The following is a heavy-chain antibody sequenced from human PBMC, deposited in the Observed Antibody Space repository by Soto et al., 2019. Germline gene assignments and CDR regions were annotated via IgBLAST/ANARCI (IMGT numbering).Heavy chain of an antibody. D-gene: IGHD3-22*01. CDR1: GGSISSYY. CDR3: AGSGYYYPFDY. CDR2: IYYSGST. V-gene: IGHV4-59*01. Sequence: SETLSLTCTVSGGSISSYYWSWIRQPPGKGLEWIGYIYYSGSTNYNPSLKSRVTISVDTSKNQFSLKLSSVTAADTAVYYCAGSGYYYPFDYWGQGTLVTVPQ. J-gene: IGHJ4*02.